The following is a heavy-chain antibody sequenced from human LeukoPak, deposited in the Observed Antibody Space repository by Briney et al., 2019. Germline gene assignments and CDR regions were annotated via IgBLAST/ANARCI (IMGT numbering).Heavy chain of an antibody. CDR1: GFTFSSYA. CDR2: ISGSGGST. J-gene: IGHJ3*02. Sequence: GGSLRLSCAASGFTFSSYAMIWVRQAPGKGLEWVSAISGSGGSTYYADSVKGRFTISRDNSKNTLYLQMNSLRAEDTAVYYCAKSPYGSGSYSYAFDIWGQGTMVTVSS. CDR3: AKSPYGSGSYSYAFDI. V-gene: IGHV3-23*01. D-gene: IGHD3-10*01.